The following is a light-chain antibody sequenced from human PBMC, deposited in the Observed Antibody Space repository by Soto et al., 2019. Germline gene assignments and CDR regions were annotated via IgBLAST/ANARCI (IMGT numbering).Light chain of an antibody. J-gene: IGKJ1*01. CDR1: QGITSY. CDR3: QQLNSYPGT. Sequence: IQLTQSPSSLSASVGDRVTITCRASQGITSYLAWYQQKPGKAPELLIYAASSLQIGVPSRFSGSGSGTDFTLTINSLQPQDFETYYCQQLNSYPGTFGQGTKVDI. V-gene: IGKV1-9*01. CDR2: AAS.